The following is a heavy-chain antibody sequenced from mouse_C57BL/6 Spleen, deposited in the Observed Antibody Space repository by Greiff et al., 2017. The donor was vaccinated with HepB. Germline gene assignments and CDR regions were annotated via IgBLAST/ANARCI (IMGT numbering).Heavy chain of an antibody. CDR3: ARGGYDDGGFDY. CDR2: IYPRSGNT. J-gene: IGHJ2*01. CDR1: GYTFTSYG. D-gene: IGHD2-2*01. Sequence: QVQLQQSGAELARPGASVKLSCKASGYTFTSYGISWVKQSTGQGLAWIGEIYPRSGNTYYNEKFKGQATLPADKSSSTAYMERRSLTSEDSAVYCCARGGYDDGGFDYWGQGTTLTVSS. V-gene: IGHV1-81*01.